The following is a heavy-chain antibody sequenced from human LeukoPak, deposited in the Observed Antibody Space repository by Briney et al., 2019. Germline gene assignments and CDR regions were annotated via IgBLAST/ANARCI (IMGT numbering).Heavy chain of an antibody. CDR1: GFTVNSNY. J-gene: IGHJ4*02. CDR3: ARGGGYYAIDY. Sequence: GGSLRLSCEASGFTVNSNYMNWVRQAPGKGLEWVSVVYSDDTTYYADSVKGRFTISRDNSKNTLYLQMNNLRAEDTAVYYCARGGGYYAIDYWGQGTLATVSS. D-gene: IGHD1-26*01. CDR2: VYSDDTT. V-gene: IGHV3-53*01.